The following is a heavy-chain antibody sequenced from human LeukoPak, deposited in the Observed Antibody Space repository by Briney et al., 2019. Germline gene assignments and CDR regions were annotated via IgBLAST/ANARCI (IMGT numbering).Heavy chain of an antibody. V-gene: IGHV4-59*01. J-gene: IGHJ4*02. Sequence: SETLSLTCTVSGGSISTYYWNWIRQPPGKGLEWSGYIYYSGSTNYNPSLKSRVTIPVDTSKNQFSLNLTSVTAADTAVYYCARGGIRQTFDNWGQGTLVTVSS. CDR1: GGSISTYY. CDR3: ARGGIRQTFDN. D-gene: IGHD3-3*02. CDR2: IYYSGST.